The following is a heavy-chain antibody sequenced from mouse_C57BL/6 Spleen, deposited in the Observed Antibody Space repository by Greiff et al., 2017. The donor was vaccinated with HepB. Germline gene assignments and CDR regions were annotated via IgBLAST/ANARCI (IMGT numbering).Heavy chain of an antibody. CDR2: ISYSGST. CDR3: AMAYYSNYGNFDY. D-gene: IGHD2-5*01. V-gene: IGHV3-8*01. CDR1: GYSITSDY. J-gene: IGHJ2*01. Sequence: EVKLVESGPGLAKPSQTLSLTCSVTGYSITSDYWNWIRKFPGNKLEYMGYISYSGSTYYNPSLKSRISITRDTSKNQYYLRLNSVTTEDTATYYCAMAYYSNYGNFDYWGQGTTLTVSS.